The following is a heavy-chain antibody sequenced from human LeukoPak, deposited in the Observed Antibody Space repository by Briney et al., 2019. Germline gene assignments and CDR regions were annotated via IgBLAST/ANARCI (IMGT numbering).Heavy chain of an antibody. CDR2: INHSGST. CDR1: GGSFSGYY. CDR3: ATGNYDYVWGSYRRLPFDY. D-gene: IGHD3-16*02. Sequence: PSETLSLTCAVYGGSFSGYYWSWIRQPPGKGLEGIGEINHSGSTNYNPSLKSRVTISVDTSKNLFSLKVSSVTAADTAVYYCATGNYDYVWGSYRRLPFDYWGQGTLVTVSS. J-gene: IGHJ4*02. V-gene: IGHV4-34*01.